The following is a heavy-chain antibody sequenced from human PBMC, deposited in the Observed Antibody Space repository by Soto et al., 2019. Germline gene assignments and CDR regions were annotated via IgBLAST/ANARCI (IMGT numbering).Heavy chain of an antibody. J-gene: IGHJ4*02. V-gene: IGHV1-18*01. CDR1: GYTFTSYG. Sequence: ASVKVSCKTSGYTFTSYGIAWVRQAPGQGLEWVGWISAYKGYTYYPQKFQGRVTLTTDTSESTAYLELRKLRSDDTGVYYCARDRNRRWADAPADSADSWGQGTLFTVSS. CDR3: ARDRNRRWADAPADSADS. D-gene: IGHD3-16*02. CDR2: ISAYKGYT.